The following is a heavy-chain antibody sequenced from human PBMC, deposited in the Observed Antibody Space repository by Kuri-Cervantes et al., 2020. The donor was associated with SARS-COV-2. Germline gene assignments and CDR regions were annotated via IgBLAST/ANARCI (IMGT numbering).Heavy chain of an antibody. CDR2: IYHSGST. CDR3: AREDSSSWLYSYDY. Sequence: SETLSLTCTVSGYSISSGYYWGWIRQPPGKGLEWIGSIYHSGSTYYNPSLKSRVTISVDTSKNQFSLKPSSVTAADTAVYYCAREDSSSWLYSYDYWGQGTLVTVSS. CDR1: GYSISSGYY. J-gene: IGHJ4*02. V-gene: IGHV4-38-2*02. D-gene: IGHD6-13*01.